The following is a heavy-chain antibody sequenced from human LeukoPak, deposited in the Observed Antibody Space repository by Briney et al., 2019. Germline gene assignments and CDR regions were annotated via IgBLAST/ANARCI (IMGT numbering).Heavy chain of an antibody. Sequence: GASVKVSCKASGYTFTSYGISWVRQAPGQGLEWMGWISAYNGNTNYAQKLQGGVTMTTDTSTSTAYMELRSLRSDDTAVYYCARVQYSSGWFSDAGYYFDYWGQGTLVTVSS. CDR3: ARVQYSSGWFSDAGYYFDY. CDR1: GYTFTSYG. CDR2: ISAYNGNT. D-gene: IGHD6-19*01. V-gene: IGHV1-18*01. J-gene: IGHJ4*02.